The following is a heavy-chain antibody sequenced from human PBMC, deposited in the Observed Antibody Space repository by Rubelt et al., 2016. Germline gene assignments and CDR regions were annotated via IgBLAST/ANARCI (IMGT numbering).Heavy chain of an antibody. CDR2: INHSGST. D-gene: IGHD6-13*01. V-gene: IGHV4-34*01. CDR1: GGSFSGYY. J-gene: IGHJ5*02. CDR3: ARGLARAAAAPRRLWFDP. Sequence: QVQLQQWGAGLLKPSETLSLTSAVYGGSFSGYYWSWIRQPPGKGLEWIGEINHSGSTNYNPSLKSRVTISVDTANNQFSLRLSSVTAADTAVYYWARGLARAAAAPRRLWFDPWGQGTLVTVSS.